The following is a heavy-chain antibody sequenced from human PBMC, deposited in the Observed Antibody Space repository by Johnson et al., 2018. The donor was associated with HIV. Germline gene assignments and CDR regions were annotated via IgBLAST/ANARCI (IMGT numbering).Heavy chain of an antibody. CDR3: AKVGATVITPRGEAFDI. V-gene: IGHV3-30*18. J-gene: IGHJ3*02. D-gene: IGHD4-23*01. CDR2: ISYDGNNK. Sequence: QMLLVESGGGVVQPGGSLRLSCAASGFTFADYGMHWVRQPPGKGLEWVAVISYDGNNKYYADSVKGRVTISRDNSKNTLYLQMNSLRAEDTAVYYCAKVGATVITPRGEAFDIWGQGTMVTVSS. CDR1: GFTFADYG.